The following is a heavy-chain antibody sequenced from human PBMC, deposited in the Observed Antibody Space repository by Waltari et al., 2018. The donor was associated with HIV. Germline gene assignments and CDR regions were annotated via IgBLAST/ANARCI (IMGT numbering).Heavy chain of an antibody. J-gene: IGHJ4*02. CDR3: ARGDCANIDCYRTYLDY. CDR2: ISYNGGDN. CDR1: GCPFSWAA. V-gene: IGHV3-30-3*01. D-gene: IGHD2-21*02. Sequence: QVPLVGTGEGLGPRGGPLRLRCAASGCPFSWAAGQRVRQAPGKGLGWLAIISYNGGDNYYGDSVKGRFTISRDNSRNTLYLQMDSLRPEDTAVYYCARGDCANIDCYRTYLDYWGQGTLVTVAS.